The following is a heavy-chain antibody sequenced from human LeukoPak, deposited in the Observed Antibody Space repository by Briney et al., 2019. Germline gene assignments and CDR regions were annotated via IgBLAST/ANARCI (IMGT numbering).Heavy chain of an antibody. CDR1: GGSISSYY. Sequence: PSETLSLTCTVSGGSISSYYWHWIRQPAGKGLEWIGRIYTSGSTNYNPSLKSRVTMSVDTSKNQFSLKLSSVTAADTAVYYCARDRKLTGYYAPWFDPWGQGTLVTVSS. CDR3: ARDRKLTGYYAPWFDP. V-gene: IGHV4-4*07. J-gene: IGHJ5*02. D-gene: IGHD3-9*01. CDR2: IYTSGST.